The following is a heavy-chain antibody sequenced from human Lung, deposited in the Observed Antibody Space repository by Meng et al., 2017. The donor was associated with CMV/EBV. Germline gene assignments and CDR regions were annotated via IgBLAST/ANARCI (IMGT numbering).Heavy chain of an antibody. CDR2: IQGSDI. J-gene: IGHJ4*02. Sequence: SCAASGFTFSNYWMHWVRQAPGKGLVWVSRIQGSDIAYADSVQGRFSISRDNAKNTLYLQINSLRVEDTAVYYCARASPYSRSYFDYLGQGALVTVSS. D-gene: IGHD6-6*01. V-gene: IGHV3-74*01. CDR3: ARASPYSRSYFDY. CDR1: GFTFSNYW.